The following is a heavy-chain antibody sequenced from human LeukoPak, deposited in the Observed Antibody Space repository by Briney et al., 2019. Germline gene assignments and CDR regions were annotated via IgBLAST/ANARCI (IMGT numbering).Heavy chain of an antibody. V-gene: IGHV1-18*01. CDR1: GYTFTSYG. CDR2: ISAYNGNT. J-gene: IGHJ6*03. D-gene: IGHD4-17*01. Sequence: GASVKVSCKASGYTFTSYGISWVRQAPGQGLEWMGWISAYNGNTNYAQKLQGRVTMTTDTSTSTAYMELRSLRSDDTAVHYCARAPPHTGDYVDYYYNYRAVGDKGTTSTVSS. CDR3: ARAPPHTGDYVDYYYNYRAV.